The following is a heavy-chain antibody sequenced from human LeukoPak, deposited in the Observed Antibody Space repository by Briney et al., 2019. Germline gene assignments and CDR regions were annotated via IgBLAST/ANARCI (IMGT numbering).Heavy chain of an antibody. D-gene: IGHD6-19*01. Sequence: GGSLRLSCAASGFTFSSYAMSWVRQAPGKGLEWVSAISGSGGSTYYADSVKGRFTISRDNSKNTLYLQMNSLRAEDTAVYYCARQGFIAVAGTYFDYWGQGTLVTVSS. J-gene: IGHJ4*02. CDR3: ARQGFIAVAGTYFDY. CDR2: ISGSGGST. V-gene: IGHV3-23*01. CDR1: GFTFSSYA.